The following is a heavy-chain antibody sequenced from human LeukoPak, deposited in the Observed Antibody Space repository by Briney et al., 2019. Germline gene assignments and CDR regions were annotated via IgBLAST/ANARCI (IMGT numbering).Heavy chain of an antibody. D-gene: IGHD3-10*01. J-gene: IGHJ4*02. Sequence: GGSLRLSCAASGFTFSSYAMHRVRQAPGKGLEWVAFIRDDGSNKYYADSVKGRFTISRDNSKNTLYLQMNSLRAEDTAVYYCARAGPGSYFDYWGQGTLVTVSS. V-gene: IGHV3-30*14. CDR3: ARAGPGSYFDY. CDR1: GFTFSSYA. CDR2: IRDDGSNK.